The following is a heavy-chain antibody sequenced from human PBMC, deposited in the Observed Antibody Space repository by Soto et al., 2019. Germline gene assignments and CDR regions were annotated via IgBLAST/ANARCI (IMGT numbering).Heavy chain of an antibody. CDR3: ARWAGGYSGYVDL. Sequence: PSETLSLTCTVSARSISSRSYYWSWIPQFPGKGLESIGFIYHSGSPSYNPSLKTRFTISVDTSQNQISLRLSSVTGADTAVYYCARWAGGYSGYVDLWGPGTLVTVS. J-gene: IGHJ5*02. D-gene: IGHD5-12*01. CDR2: IYHSGSP. CDR1: ARSISSRSYY. V-gene: IGHV4-31*03.